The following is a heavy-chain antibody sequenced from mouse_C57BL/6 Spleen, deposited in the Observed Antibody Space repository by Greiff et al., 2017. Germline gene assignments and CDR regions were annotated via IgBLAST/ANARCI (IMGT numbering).Heavy chain of an antibody. D-gene: IGHD1-1*01. J-gene: IGHJ2*01. CDR1: GYTFTSYW. CDR3: ARTGSSYDFDD. CDR2: IHPNSGST. Sequence: VQLQQPGAELVKPGASVKLSCKASGYTFTSYWMHWVKQRPGQGLEWIGMIHPNSGSTNYNEKFKSKATLTVDKSSSTAYMQLSSLTSEDSAVYYCARTGSSYDFDDWGQGTTLTVSS. V-gene: IGHV1-64*01.